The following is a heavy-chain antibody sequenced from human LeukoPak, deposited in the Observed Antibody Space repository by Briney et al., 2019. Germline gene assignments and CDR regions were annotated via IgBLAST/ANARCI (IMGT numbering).Heavy chain of an antibody. D-gene: IGHD3-22*01. Sequence: PSETLSLTCTVSGGSISSGDYYWSWIRQPPGKGLEWIAYMYYSGSTYYNPSLKSRVTMSADTSKTQLSLKLSSVTAADTAVYYCARPYYYDSRIDPWGQGILVTVSS. J-gene: IGHJ5*02. CDR1: GGSISSGDYY. CDR2: MYYSGST. V-gene: IGHV4-30-4*01. CDR3: ARPYYYDSRIDP.